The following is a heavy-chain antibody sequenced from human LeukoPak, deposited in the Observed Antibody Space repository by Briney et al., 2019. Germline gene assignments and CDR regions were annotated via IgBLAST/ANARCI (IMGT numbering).Heavy chain of an antibody. Sequence: PSETLSLTCTVSGGSISSYYWSWIRQPPGKGLEWIGYIYYSGSTNYNPSLKSRVTISVDTSKNQFSLKLSSVTAADTAVYYCARVPQYSSSWDYYYYMDVWGKGTTVTVSS. J-gene: IGHJ6*03. V-gene: IGHV4-59*12. CDR3: ARVPQYSSSWDYYYYMDV. CDR1: GGSISSYY. D-gene: IGHD6-13*01. CDR2: IYYSGST.